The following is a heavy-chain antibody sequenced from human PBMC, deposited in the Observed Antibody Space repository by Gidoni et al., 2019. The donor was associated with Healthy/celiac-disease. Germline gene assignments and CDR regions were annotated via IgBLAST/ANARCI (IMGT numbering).Heavy chain of an antibody. CDR3: ARPQARGIAAAGSSGFDP. D-gene: IGHD6-13*01. V-gene: IGHV4-39*01. J-gene: IGHJ5*02. CDR2: IYYSGST. Sequence: QLQLQESGPGLVKPSETLSLTCTVSGGSISSSSYYWGWLRQPPGKGLEWIGSIYYSGSTYYNPSLKSRVTISVDTSKNQFSLKLSSVTAADTAVYYCARPQARGIAAAGSSGFDPWGQGTLVTVSS. CDR1: GGSISSSSYY.